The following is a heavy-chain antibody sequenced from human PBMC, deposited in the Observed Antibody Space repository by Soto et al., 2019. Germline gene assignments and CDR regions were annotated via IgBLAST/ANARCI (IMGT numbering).Heavy chain of an antibody. V-gene: IGHV4-4*07. CDR2: IYNSGIT. J-gene: IGHJ4*02. CDR1: GGSIGSYY. CDR3: ARFGYGEGYFDY. Sequence: QVQLQESGPGLVKTSETLSLTCTVSGGSIGSYYWSWIRQPAGKGLEWIGRIYNSGITNYNPSLKSRVTRSVDTSKNQFSLKLTSVTAADTAVYYCARFGYGEGYFDYWGQGTLVTVSS. D-gene: IGHD4-17*01.